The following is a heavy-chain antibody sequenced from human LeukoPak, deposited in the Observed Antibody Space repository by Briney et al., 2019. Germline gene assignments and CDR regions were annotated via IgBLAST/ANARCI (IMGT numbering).Heavy chain of an antibody. CDR3: AREGEKGLLWFGELLSASMDV. Sequence: GGSLRLSCAASGFTFSSYAMHWVRQAPGKGLEWVAVIWYDGSNKYYADSVKGRFTISRDNSKNTLYLQMNSLRAEDTAVYYCAREGEKGLLWFGELLSASMDVWGQGTTVTVSS. D-gene: IGHD3-10*01. J-gene: IGHJ6*02. V-gene: IGHV3-33*08. CDR2: IWYDGSNK. CDR1: GFTFSSYA.